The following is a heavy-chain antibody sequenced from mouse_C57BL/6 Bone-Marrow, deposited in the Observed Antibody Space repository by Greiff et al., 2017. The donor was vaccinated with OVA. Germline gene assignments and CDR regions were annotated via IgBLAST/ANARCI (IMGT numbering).Heavy chain of an antibody. Sequence: EVQLQESGGGLVQPGGSMKLSCAASGFTFSDAWMDWVRQSPEKGLEWVAEIRNKANNHATYYAESVKGRFTISRDDSKSSVYLQMNSLRAEDTGIYYCTRRGTTAYYYAMDYWGQGTSVTVSS. D-gene: IGHD1-2*01. V-gene: IGHV6-6*01. CDR2: IRNKANNHAT. CDR1: GFTFSDAW. CDR3: TRRGTTAYYYAMDY. J-gene: IGHJ4*01.